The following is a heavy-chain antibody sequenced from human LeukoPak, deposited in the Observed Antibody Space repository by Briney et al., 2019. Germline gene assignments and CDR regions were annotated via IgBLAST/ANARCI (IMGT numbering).Heavy chain of an antibody. V-gene: IGHV4-4*07. D-gene: IGHD3-3*01. CDR3: ARSDFWSGYYPHFDY. Sequence: KPSETLSLTCTVSGDSISSYYWSWIRQPAGKGLEWIGRIHTSGSTNYNPSLKSRVTMSVDTSKNQFSLKLTSVTAADTAVYYCARSDFWSGYYPHFDYWGQGTLVTVSS. CDR1: GDSISSYY. J-gene: IGHJ4*02. CDR2: IHTSGST.